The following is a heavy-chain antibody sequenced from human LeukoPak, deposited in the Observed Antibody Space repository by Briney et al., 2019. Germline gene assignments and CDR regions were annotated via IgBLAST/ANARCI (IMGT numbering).Heavy chain of an antibody. D-gene: IGHD6-13*01. V-gene: IGHV4-59*01. CDR2: IYYSGTT. Sequence: PSETLSLTYTVSGGSISSYYWSWIRQPPGKGLEWIGYIYYSGTTNYNPSLKSRVTISVDTSKNQFSPKLSSVTAADTAVYYCARGVYIAAAQYGYWGQGTLVTVSS. CDR3: ARGVYIAAAQYGY. J-gene: IGHJ4*02. CDR1: GGSISSYY.